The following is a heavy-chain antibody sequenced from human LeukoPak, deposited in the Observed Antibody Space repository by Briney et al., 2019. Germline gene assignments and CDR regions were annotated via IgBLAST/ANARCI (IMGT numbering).Heavy chain of an antibody. CDR1: GYSFTSYW. CDR2: IYPGDSDT. CDR3: ARRYAAYCGGDCYSEGYFDY. J-gene: IGHJ4*02. D-gene: IGHD2-21*02. V-gene: IGHV5-51*01. Sequence: GESLKISCKSSGYSFTSYWIGWVRQMPGKGLEWMGIIYPGDSDTRYSPSFQGQVTISADKSISTAYLQWSSLKASDTAMYYCARRYAAYCGGDCYSEGYFDYWGQGTLVTVSS.